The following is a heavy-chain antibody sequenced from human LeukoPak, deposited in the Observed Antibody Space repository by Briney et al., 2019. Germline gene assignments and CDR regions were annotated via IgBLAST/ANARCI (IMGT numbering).Heavy chain of an antibody. Sequence: ASVKVSCKASGYTFTSYTMHWVRQAPGQRLEWMGWINTGNGNTKYSQEFQGRVTITRDTSASTAYMELSSPRSEDMAVYYCARGAKFRSYGSGTYYTSLPFDPWGKGTTVTISS. D-gene: IGHD3-10*01. V-gene: IGHV1-3*03. CDR2: INTGNGNT. J-gene: IGHJ6*04. CDR1: GYTFTSYT. CDR3: ARGAKFRSYGSGTYYTSLPFDP.